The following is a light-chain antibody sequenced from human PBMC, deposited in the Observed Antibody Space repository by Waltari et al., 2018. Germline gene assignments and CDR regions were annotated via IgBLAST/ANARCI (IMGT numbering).Light chain of an antibody. CDR2: RNN. CDR1: SSNLGSNY. Sequence: QSVLTQPPSASGTPGQRVTIPCSGSSSNLGSNYVYWYQQRPGTAPKLLIYRNNQRPSGVPDRFSGSKSGTSASLAISGLRSEEEADYYCAAWDDSLSGPGVFGGGTKLTVL. J-gene: IGLJ3*02. CDR3: AAWDDSLSGPGV. V-gene: IGLV1-47*01.